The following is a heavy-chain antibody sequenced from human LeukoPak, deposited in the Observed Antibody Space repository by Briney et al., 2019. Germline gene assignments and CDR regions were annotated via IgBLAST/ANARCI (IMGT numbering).Heavy chain of an antibody. J-gene: IGHJ3*02. Sequence: GGSLRLSCAASGFTFSSYSMNWVRQAPGKGLEWVSYISSSGSTIYYADSVKGRFTISRDNAKNSLYLQMNSLRAEDTAVYYCARADSGSYLDAFDIWGQGTMVTVSS. V-gene: IGHV3-48*04. CDR3: ARADSGSYLDAFDI. CDR2: ISSSGSTI. D-gene: IGHD1-26*01. CDR1: GFTFSSYS.